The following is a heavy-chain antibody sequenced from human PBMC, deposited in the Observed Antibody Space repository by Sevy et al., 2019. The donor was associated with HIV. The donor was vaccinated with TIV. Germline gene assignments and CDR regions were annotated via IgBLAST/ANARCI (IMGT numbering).Heavy chain of an antibody. Sequence: ASVKVSCKASGHTFSDYYIQWVRQAPGQGLEWMGWINSNSGAISYAQKFRDRVTMTSDTSISTAYMELSRLRSDDTAVYYCATQYSYDYWGQGTLVTDSS. D-gene: IGHD4-4*01. CDR2: INSNSGAI. CDR3: ATQYSYDY. CDR1: GHTFSDYY. J-gene: IGHJ4*02. V-gene: IGHV1-2*02.